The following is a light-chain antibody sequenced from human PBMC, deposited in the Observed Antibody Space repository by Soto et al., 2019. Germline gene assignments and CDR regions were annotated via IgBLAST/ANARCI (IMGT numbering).Light chain of an antibody. CDR3: QSYDNSLIGSV. J-gene: IGLJ3*02. CDR2: GTS. V-gene: IGLV1-40*01. CDR1: SSNIGAGSD. Sequence: QPVLTQPPSVSGAPGQRVTISCTGSSSNIGAGSDVHWYQQLPGTAPKLLILGTSNRPSGVPDRFSGSKSGTSASLAITGLQAEDEADYYCQSYDNSLIGSVFGGGTKLTVL.